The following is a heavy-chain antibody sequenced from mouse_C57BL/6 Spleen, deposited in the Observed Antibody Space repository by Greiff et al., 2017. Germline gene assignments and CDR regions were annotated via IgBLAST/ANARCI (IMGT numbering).Heavy chain of an antibody. Sequence: QVQLKQSGAELVKPGASVKLSCKASGYTFTEYTIHWVKQRSGQGLEWIGWFYPGSGSIKYNEKFKDKATLTADKSSSTVYMELSRLTSEDSAVYFCARHEEALYGYDGYWYFDVWGTGTTVTVSS. J-gene: IGHJ1*03. D-gene: IGHD2-2*01. CDR3: ARHEEALYGYDGYWYFDV. CDR1: GYTFTEYT. CDR2: FYPGSGSI. V-gene: IGHV1-62-2*01.